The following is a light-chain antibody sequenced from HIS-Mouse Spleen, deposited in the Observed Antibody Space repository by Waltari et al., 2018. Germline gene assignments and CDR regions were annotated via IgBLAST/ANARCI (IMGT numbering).Light chain of an antibody. V-gene: IGKV3-15*01. Sequence: EIVMTQSPATLSVSPGERAHLSCRASQRFGSNLAWYQQKPGQAPRPLIYGASTRATGIPARFSGSGSGTEFTLTISSMQSEDFAVYYCQQYNNWPIFTFGPGTKVDIK. CDR2: GAS. J-gene: IGKJ3*01. CDR1: QRFGSN. CDR3: QQYNNWPIFT.